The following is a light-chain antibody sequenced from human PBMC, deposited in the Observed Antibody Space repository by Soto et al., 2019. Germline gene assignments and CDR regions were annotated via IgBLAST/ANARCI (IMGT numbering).Light chain of an antibody. CDR2: KNN. CDR1: SSNIGSNT. CDR3: AAWDDSLNGYV. J-gene: IGLJ1*01. V-gene: IGLV1-44*01. Sequence: QSVLTQPPSASGAPGQRVTISCSGSSSNIGSNTVNWYQQLPGTAPKLLIYKNNQRPSVVPDRFSGSKSGTSASLAISGLQSEDGADYYCAAWDDSLNGYVFGTGTKLTVL.